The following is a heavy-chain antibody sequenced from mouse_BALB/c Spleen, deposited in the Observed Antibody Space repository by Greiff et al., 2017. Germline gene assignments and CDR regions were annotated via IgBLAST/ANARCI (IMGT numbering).Heavy chain of an antibody. V-gene: IGHV3-2*02. Sequence: EVQLQQSGPGLVKPSQSLSLTCTVTGYSITSDYAWNWIRQFPGNKLEWMGYISYSGSTSYNPSLKSRISITRDTSKNQFFLQLNSVTTEDTATYYCARGCTTATGYAMDYWGQGTSVTVSS. D-gene: IGHD1-2*01. CDR2: ISYSGST. CDR3: ARGCTTATGYAMDY. CDR1: GYSITSDYA. J-gene: IGHJ4*01.